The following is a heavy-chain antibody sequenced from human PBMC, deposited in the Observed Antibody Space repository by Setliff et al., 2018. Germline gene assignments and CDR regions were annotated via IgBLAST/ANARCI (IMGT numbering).Heavy chain of an antibody. Sequence: GGSLRLSCAASGFTFSNYWMSWVRQAPGKGLEWVANIKEDGSEKYYADSVKGRFTISRDNAKNSVYLQMNSLRAEDTAVYYCASANTTGYYYFDYWGQGTLVTVSS. CDR3: ASANTTGYYYFDY. CDR1: GFTFSNYW. J-gene: IGHJ4*02. V-gene: IGHV3-7*01. CDR2: IKEDGSEK. D-gene: IGHD1-26*01.